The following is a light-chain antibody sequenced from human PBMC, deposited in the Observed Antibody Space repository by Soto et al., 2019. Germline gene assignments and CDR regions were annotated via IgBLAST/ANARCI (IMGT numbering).Light chain of an antibody. CDR3: SSYTSTNTLV. J-gene: IGLJ2*01. CDR2: DVT. Sequence: QSALTQPASVSGSPGQSITISCTGTRSDVGGYNFVSWYQQHPGKVPKLLIYDVTHRPSGVSNRFSASKSANTASLTISGLQPEDEGDDYCSSYTSTNTLVFGGGTKLTVL. V-gene: IGLV2-14*01. CDR1: RSDVGGYNF.